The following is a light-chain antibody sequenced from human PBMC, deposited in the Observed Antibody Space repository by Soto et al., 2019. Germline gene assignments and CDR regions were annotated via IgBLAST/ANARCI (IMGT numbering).Light chain of an antibody. CDR2: GAS. J-gene: IGKJ5*01. V-gene: IGKV3-20*01. CDR3: QQYGTSPIT. Sequence: EIVMTQSPATLSVSPGERVTLSCRASQSLTRNLAWYQHKPGQSPRLPIYGASNRATGIPDRFSGSGSGTDFTLTISRLEPEDFAVYYCQQYGTSPITFGQGTRLEIK. CDR1: QSLTRN.